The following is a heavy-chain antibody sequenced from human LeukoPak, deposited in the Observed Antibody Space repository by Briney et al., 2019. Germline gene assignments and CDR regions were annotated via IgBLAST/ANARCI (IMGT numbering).Heavy chain of an antibody. Sequence: SETLSLTCTVSGCSISTYYWSWIRQPPGKGLEWIAHVYYSGNTNYNPSLKSRVTISVDTSKNHFSLGLSSVTAADTAVYYCARGYTPDTFDIWGQGTMVSVSS. D-gene: IGHD5-18*01. V-gene: IGHV4-59*01. J-gene: IGHJ3*02. CDR2: VYYSGNT. CDR3: ARGYTPDTFDI. CDR1: GCSISTYY.